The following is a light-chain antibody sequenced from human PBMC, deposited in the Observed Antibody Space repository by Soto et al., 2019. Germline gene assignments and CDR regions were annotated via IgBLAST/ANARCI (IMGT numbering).Light chain of an antibody. CDR1: QNVANY. Sequence: QSPGPRWLSKEQKSTVYGRASQNVANYLDWYQQKPGQAPRLLIYGASNRATGTPDRFSSSGAGADFTPTNSLLQPEDFAVYYCQQSGCSPITFGGGTKVDI. CDR3: QQSGCSPIT. CDR2: GAS. V-gene: IGKV3-20*01. J-gene: IGKJ4*01.